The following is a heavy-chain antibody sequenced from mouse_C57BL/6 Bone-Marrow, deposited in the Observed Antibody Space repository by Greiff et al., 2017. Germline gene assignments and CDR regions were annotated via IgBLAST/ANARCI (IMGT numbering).Heavy chain of an antibody. CDR1: GYTFTSYW. J-gene: IGHJ1*03. V-gene: IGHV1-64*01. CDR2: IHPNSGST. Sequence: QVQLQQPGAELVKPGASVKLSCKASGYTFTSYWMHWVKQRPGQGLEWIGMIHPNSGSTNYNEKFKSKATLTVDKSSSTAYMQLSRLTSEDSAVYYCARKTTVVAHWYFDVGGTGTTVTVSA. D-gene: IGHD1-1*01. CDR3: ARKTTVVAHWYFDV.